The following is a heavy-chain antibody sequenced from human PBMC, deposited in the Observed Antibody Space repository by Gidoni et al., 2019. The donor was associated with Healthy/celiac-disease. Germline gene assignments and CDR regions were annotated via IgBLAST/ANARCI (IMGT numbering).Heavy chain of an antibody. CDR3: AGPRAIDYYDSSGYYFYGMDV. J-gene: IGHJ6*02. CDR1: GASFSGSY. V-gene: IGHV4-34*01. CDR2: INHSGST. Sequence: QVQLQQWGAGPLKPSETLSPTCAVYGASFSGSYCCWIRQPPGKGLEWTGEINHSGSTNYNPSLKSRVTISVDASKNQFSLKLSSVTAADTAVYYCAGPRAIDYYDSSGYYFYGMDVWGQGTTVTVSS. D-gene: IGHD3-22*01.